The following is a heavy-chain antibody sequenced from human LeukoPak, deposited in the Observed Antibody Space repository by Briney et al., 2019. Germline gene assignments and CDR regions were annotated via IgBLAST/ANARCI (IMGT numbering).Heavy chain of an antibody. CDR2: ISGGDGST. V-gene: IGHV3-23*01. D-gene: IGHD3-22*01. J-gene: IGHJ3*02. CDR1: GFTFSNYA. CDR3: ARGYDAFDI. Sequence: GGSLRLSCAASGFTFSNYAMRWVRQAPGKGLEWVSGISGGDGSTNYADSVKGRFTTSRDNSKNTLYLQMYSLRVEDTALYYCARGYDAFDIWGQGTMVSVSS.